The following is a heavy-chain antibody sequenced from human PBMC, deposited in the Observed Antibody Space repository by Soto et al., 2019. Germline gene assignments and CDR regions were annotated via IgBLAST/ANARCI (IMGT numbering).Heavy chain of an antibody. CDR3: ARVWPSVYYYDSSGYDDFDY. CDR2: ISAYNGNT. J-gene: IGHJ4*02. Sequence: ASVKVSCKASGYTFTSYGISWVRQAPGQGLEWMGWISAYNGNTHYAQKLQGRVTMTTDTSTSTAYMELRSLRSDDTAVYYCARVWPSVYYYDSSGYDDFDYWGQGTLVTVSS. D-gene: IGHD3-22*01. CDR1: GYTFTSYG. V-gene: IGHV1-18*01.